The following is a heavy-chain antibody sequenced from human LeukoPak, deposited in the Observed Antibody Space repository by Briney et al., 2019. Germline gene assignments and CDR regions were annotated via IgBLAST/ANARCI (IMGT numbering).Heavy chain of an antibody. Sequence: SETLSLTCAVYGGSFSGYYWSWIRQPPGKGLEWIGEINHSGSTNYNPSLKSRVTISVDTSKNQFSLKLSSVTAADTAVYYCARNAYSSSWYGYYFDYWGQGTLVTVSS. CDR2: INHSGST. CDR3: ARNAYSSSWYGYYFDY. CDR1: GGSFSGYY. J-gene: IGHJ4*02. D-gene: IGHD6-13*01. V-gene: IGHV4-34*01.